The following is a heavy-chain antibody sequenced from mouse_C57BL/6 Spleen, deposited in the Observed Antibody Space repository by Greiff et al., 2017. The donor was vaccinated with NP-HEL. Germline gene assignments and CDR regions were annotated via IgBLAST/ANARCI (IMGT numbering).Heavy chain of an antibody. Sequence: EVQGVESGGGLVKPGGSLKLSCAASGFTFSDYGMHWVRQAPEKGLEWVAYISSGSSTIYYADTVKGRFTISRDNVKNTLFLQMTSLRSEDTAMYYCARNYYYGSSFYWYFDVWGTGTTVTVSS. CDR2: ISSGSSTI. D-gene: IGHD1-1*01. CDR3: ARNYYYGSSFYWYFDV. CDR1: GFTFSDYG. J-gene: IGHJ1*03. V-gene: IGHV5-17*01.